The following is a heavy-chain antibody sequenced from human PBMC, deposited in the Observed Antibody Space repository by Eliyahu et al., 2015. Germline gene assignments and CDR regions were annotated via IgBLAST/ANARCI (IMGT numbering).Heavy chain of an antibody. J-gene: IGHJ4*02. CDR1: GFTFSSYG. CDR3: AKVRAAAGSNYFDY. CDR2: ISYDGSNK. Sequence: QVQLVESGGGVVQPGRSLRLSXAASGFTFSSYGXHWVRQAPGKGLEWVAVISYDGSNKYYADSVKGRFTISRDNSKNTLYLQMNSLRAEDTAVYYCAKVRAAAGSNYFDYWGQGTLVTVSS. D-gene: IGHD6-13*01. V-gene: IGHV3-30*18.